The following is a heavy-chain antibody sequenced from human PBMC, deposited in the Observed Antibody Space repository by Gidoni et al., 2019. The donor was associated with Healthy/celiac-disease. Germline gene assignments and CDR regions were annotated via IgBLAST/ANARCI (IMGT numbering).Heavy chain of an antibody. V-gene: IGHV1-3*01. CDR2: INAGNGNT. D-gene: IGHD3-3*01. CDR1: GYTFTSYA. Sequence: QVQLVQSGAEVKKPGAAVKVSCKASGYTFTSYAMHWVRQAPGQRLEWMGWINAGNGNTKYSQKFRGRGTITRDTSASTAYMELSSLISEDTAVYYCASGPSFYDAFDYWGQGTLVTVSS. CDR3: ASGPSFYDAFDY. J-gene: IGHJ4*02.